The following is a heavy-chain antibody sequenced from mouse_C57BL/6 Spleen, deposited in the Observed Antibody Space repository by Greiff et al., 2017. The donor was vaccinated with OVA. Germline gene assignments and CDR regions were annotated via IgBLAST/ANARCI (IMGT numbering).Heavy chain of an antibody. D-gene: IGHD2-3*01. Sequence: EVQLQESGAELVKPGASVKLSCTASGFNIKDYYMNWVKQRTEQGLEWIGRIDPEDGETKYAPQFQGKATITADTSSNTAYLQLSSLTSEDTDVYYCARVDDGYSDYYAMDYWGQGTSVTVSS. CDR2: IDPEDGET. CDR3: ARVDDGYSDYYAMDY. V-gene: IGHV14-2*01. CDR1: GFNIKDYY. J-gene: IGHJ4*01.